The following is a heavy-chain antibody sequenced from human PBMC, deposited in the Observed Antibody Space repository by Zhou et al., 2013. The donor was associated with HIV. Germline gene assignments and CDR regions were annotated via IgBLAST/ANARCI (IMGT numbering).Heavy chain of an antibody. V-gene: IGHV1-18*01. D-gene: IGHD2-15*01. J-gene: IGHJ4*02. CDR1: GYNFTKYG. CDR2: ISGYNGKT. Sequence: QVQLVQSGAEVKKPGASAKVSCKASGYNFTKYGISWVRQAHGQGLEWMGWISGYNGKTSYAQKFQDRVTMTTDTSTTTVYMELRSLRSDDTAVYYCARDTVIFCSGGSCYPFDYWGQGTLVTVSS. CDR3: ARDTVIFCSGGSCYPFDY.